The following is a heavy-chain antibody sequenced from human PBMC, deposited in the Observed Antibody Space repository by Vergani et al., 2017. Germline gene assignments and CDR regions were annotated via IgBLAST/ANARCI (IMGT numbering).Heavy chain of an antibody. J-gene: IGHJ4*02. V-gene: IGHV4-39*07. CDR3: ATIGYRRWGCDFDY. D-gene: IGHD2-2*02. Sequence: QLPLQESGPGLVKPSETLSLTCIVSGDSINNGNYSWGWIRHPPGKGLEWIGRVYYNGSTYSNPSLKSRVTTSVDTAKNQFSLKLSSVTAADTAVYYCATIGYRRWGCDFDYWGQGILVTVSS. CDR1: GDSINNGNYS. CDR2: VYYNGST.